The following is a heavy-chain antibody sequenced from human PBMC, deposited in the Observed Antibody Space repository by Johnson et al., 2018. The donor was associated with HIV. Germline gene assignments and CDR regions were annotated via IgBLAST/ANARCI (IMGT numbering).Heavy chain of an antibody. J-gene: IGHJ3*02. V-gene: IGHV3-30*04. CDR3: ASGLGIVGATRSAFDI. D-gene: IGHD1-26*01. CDR2: ISYDGSNK. Sequence: QVQLVESGGCVVQPGRSLRLSCAASGFTFSSYAMHWVRQAPGKGLEWVAVISYDGSNKYYADSVKGRFTISRDNSKNTLYLQMNSLRAEDTAVYYCASGLGIVGATRSAFDIWGQGTMVTVSS. CDR1: GFTFSSYA.